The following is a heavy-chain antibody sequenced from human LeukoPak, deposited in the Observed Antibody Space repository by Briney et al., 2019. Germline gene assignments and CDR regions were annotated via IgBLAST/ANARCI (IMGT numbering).Heavy chain of an antibody. CDR1: GYTFTGYW. D-gene: IGHD5-24*01. Sequence: ASVKLSCKAFGYTFTGYWMHWVRQAPGQGPEWMGVISPSGGSTIYAQKFKGRVTLTRDMSTSTDYLELSSLRSEDTAVYYCARDNSVRDEAWWFNPWGQGALVTVSS. V-gene: IGHV1-46*01. J-gene: IGHJ5*02. CDR3: ARDNSVRDEAWWFNP. CDR2: ISPSGGST.